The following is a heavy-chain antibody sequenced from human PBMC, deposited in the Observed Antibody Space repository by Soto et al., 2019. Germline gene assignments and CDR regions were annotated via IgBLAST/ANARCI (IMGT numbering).Heavy chain of an antibody. J-gene: IGHJ6*02. D-gene: IGHD3-3*01. CDR3: AKGLQIGRFLEWLAPGYYGMDV. Sequence: GGSLRLSCAASGFTFSSYAMSWVRQAPGKGLEWVSAISGSGGSTYYADSVKGRFTISRDNSKNTLYLQMNSLRAEDTAVYYCAKGLQIGRFLEWLAPGYYGMDVWGQGTTITVSS. CDR2: ISGSGGST. V-gene: IGHV3-23*01. CDR1: GFTFSSYA.